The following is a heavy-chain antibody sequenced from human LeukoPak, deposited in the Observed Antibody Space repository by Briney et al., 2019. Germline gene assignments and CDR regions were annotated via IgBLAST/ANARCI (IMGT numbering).Heavy chain of an antibody. CDR1: GYSFTSYW. D-gene: IGHD3-10*01. Sequence: GEPLKISCKGSGYSFTSYWIGWVRQMPGKGLEWMGIIYPGDSDTRYSPSFQGQVTISADKSISTAYLQWSSLKASDTAMYYCARTYYYGSGSYYGRAFDIWGQGTMVTVSS. CDR3: ARTYYYGSGSYYGRAFDI. J-gene: IGHJ3*02. CDR2: IYPGDSDT. V-gene: IGHV5-51*01.